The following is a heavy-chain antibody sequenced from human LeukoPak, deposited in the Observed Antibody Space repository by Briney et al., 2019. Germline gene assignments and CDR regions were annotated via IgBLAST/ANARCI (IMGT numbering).Heavy chain of an antibody. J-gene: IGHJ4*02. V-gene: IGHV1-2*06. D-gene: IGHD3-22*01. CDR3: ARDSYDSSSYSESLF. CDR1: GYTFTGSY. Sequence: GASVKVSCKASGYTFTGSYMHWVRQAPGQGLEWMGRINPNSGGTKYAQRFQGRVTMTRDTSISTAYMELSRLRSDDTAVYYCARDSYDSSSYSESLFWGQGTLVTVSS. CDR2: INPNSGGT.